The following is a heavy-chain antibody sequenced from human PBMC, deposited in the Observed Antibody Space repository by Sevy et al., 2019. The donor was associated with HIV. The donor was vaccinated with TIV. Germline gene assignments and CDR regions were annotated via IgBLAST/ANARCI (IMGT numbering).Heavy chain of an antibody. V-gene: IGHV3-9*01. CDR1: GFTFDDYA. CDR3: ATAVSAYDYDSSGLNWFDP. Sequence: GGSLRLSCAASGFTFDDYAMHWVRQAPGKGLEWISGISWNSASIGYADSVKGRFTISRDNAKNSLYLQMNSLRAEDTAFYYCATAVSAYDYDSSGLNWFDPWGQGALVTVSS. J-gene: IGHJ5*02. D-gene: IGHD3-22*01. CDR2: ISWNSASI.